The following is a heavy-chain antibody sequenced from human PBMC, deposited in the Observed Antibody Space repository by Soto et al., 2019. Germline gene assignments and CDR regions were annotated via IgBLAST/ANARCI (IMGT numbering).Heavy chain of an antibody. Sequence: QVQLVQCGAEVRRPGASVQVSCKASGYTFTRYSINLVRQAPGQGLEWVGWISNYNGDTKYAEKFQGRVTLTTDTFTTTSYMDLRSLTSDDTAMYFCARGDSTGSPTGWFDPWGQGTLVTVLS. J-gene: IGHJ5*02. CDR2: ISNYNGDT. CDR1: GYTFTRYS. CDR3: ARGDSTGSPTGWFDP. D-gene: IGHD6-19*01. V-gene: IGHV1-18*04.